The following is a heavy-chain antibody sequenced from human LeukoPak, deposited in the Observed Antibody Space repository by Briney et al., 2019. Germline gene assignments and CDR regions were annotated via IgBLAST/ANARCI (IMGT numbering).Heavy chain of an antibody. CDR1: GGSISSYY. CDR3: ASQTTGWYFDL. CDR2: IYYSGST. D-gene: IGHD1-1*01. V-gene: IGHV4-59*01. Sequence: SETLSLTCTVSGGSISSYYWSWIRQPPGKGLEWIGYIYYSGSTNYNPSLKSRVTISVDTSENQFSLKLSSVTAADTAVYYCASQTTGWYFDLWGRGTLVTVSS. J-gene: IGHJ2*01.